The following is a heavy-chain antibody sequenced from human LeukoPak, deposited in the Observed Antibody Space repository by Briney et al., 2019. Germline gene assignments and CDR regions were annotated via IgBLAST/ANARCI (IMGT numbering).Heavy chain of an antibody. Sequence: GGSLRLSCAASGFTFSSYAMSWVRQAPGKGLGWVSAISGSGGSTYYADSVKGRFTISRDNSKNTLYLQMNSLRAEDTAVYYCAKGSFMVRFYGMDVWGQGTTVTVSS. CDR3: AKGSFMVRFYGMDV. CDR1: GFTFSSYA. CDR2: ISGSGGST. D-gene: IGHD3-10*01. J-gene: IGHJ6*02. V-gene: IGHV3-23*01.